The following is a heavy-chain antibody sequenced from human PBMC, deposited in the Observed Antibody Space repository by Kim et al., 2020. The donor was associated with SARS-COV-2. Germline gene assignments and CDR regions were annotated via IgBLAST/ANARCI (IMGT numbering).Heavy chain of an antibody. J-gene: IGHJ4*02. Sequence: ADSVKGRFTISRDNSKNTLYLQMNSLRAEDTAVYYCARVTSSGYYYPYYFDYWGQGTLVTVSS. CDR3: ARVTSSGYYYPYYFDY. V-gene: IGHV3-53*01. D-gene: IGHD3-22*01.